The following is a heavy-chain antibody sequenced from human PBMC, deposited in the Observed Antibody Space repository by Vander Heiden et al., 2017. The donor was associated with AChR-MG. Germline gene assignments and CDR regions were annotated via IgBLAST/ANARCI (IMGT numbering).Heavy chain of an antibody. CDR2: IDWEDDK. CDR3: ARIRGDYDSSGFYHRSEGAFDI. D-gene: IGHD3-22*01. Sequence: QVTLRESGPALVKPTQTLTLTCRFSGFSLNTSGMCVNWIRQSPGKALEWLARIDWEDDKYYKTALKTRLTISKAAAENQVVLTMTNMDPVDTATYYCARIRGDYDSSGFYHRSEGAFDIWGQGTTVTVSS. V-gene: IGHV2-70*13. CDR1: GFSLNTSGMC. J-gene: IGHJ3*02.